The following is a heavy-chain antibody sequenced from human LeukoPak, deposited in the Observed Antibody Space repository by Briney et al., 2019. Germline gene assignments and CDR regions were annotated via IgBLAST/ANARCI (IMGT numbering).Heavy chain of an antibody. CDR1: GGTFSSYG. CDR3: ARGRWTDVARGSYYFDY. Sequence: GASVKVSCKASGGTFSSYGISWVRQAPGQGLEWMGGIMPISGTANYAQKFQGRVTSTADESTSTAYMELRSLRSEDTAVYYCARGRWTDVARGSYYFDYWGQGTLVSVSS. D-gene: IGHD3-10*01. J-gene: IGHJ4*02. CDR2: IMPISGTA. V-gene: IGHV1-69*13.